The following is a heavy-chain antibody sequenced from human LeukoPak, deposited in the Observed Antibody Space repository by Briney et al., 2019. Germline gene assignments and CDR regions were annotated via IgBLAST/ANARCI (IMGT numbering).Heavy chain of an antibody. D-gene: IGHD5-12*01. CDR3: ARGFDRVATDFDY. CDR1: GGSISSSNW. V-gene: IGHV4-4*02. Sequence: TSETLSLTCAVSGGSISSSNWWSWVRQPPGEGLEWIGEIYHSGSTNYNPSLKSRVTISVDKSKNQFSLKLSSVTAADTAVYYCARGFDRVATDFDYWGQGTLVTVSS. J-gene: IGHJ4*02. CDR2: IYHSGST.